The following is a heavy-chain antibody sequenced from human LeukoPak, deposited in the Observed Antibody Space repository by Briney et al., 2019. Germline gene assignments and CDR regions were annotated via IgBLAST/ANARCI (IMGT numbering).Heavy chain of an antibody. D-gene: IGHD3-22*01. CDR3: AREGRGYYGDFDY. CDR2: IRSDGSTI. Sequence: GGTLRLSCSASGFTFSDYDMNWVRGAPGKGLECVSYIRSDGSTIYDTDSVKRRFFISRDNARNSLYLQMNSLRAEATAVYYCAREGRGYYGDFDYWGQGTLVTVSS. V-gene: IGHV3-11*01. CDR1: GFTFSDYD. J-gene: IGHJ4*02.